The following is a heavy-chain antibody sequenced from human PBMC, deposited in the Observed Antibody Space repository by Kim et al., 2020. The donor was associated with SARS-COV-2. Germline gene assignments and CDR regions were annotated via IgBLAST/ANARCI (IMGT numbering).Heavy chain of an antibody. V-gene: IGHV4-34*01. J-gene: IGHJ4*02. Sequence: SETLSLTCAVHGGSFSGFYWSWIRQPPGKGLEWIGEINHSGSTNYNPSLKSRVTISVDTSKNQSSLNLRSVTAADMAVYYCARPFTTSSGRDYWGQGTLGTVPS. CDR1: GGSFSGFY. D-gene: IGHD6-6*01. CDR2: INHSGST. CDR3: ARPFTTSSGRDY.